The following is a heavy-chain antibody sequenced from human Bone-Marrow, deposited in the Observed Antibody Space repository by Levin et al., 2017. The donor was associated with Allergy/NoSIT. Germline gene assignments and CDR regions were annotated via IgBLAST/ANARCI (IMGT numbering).Heavy chain of an antibody. J-gene: IGHJ2*01. D-gene: IGHD2-15*01. CDR3: ARTPRILYWYFDV. CDR1: DGSISSYY. Sequence: SETLSLTCTVSDGSISSYYWSWIRQPPGKGLEWIGYISNSWSSNYNPSLKGRVTISVDTSKNQFSLRVTSVTAADTAVYYCARTPRILYWYFDVWGRGTLLTVSS. V-gene: IGHV4-59*01. CDR2: ISNSWSS.